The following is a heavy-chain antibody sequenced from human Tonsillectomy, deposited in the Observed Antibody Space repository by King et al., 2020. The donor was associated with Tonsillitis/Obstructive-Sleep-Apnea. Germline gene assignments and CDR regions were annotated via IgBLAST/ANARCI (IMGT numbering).Heavy chain of an antibody. CDR3: ARGIVLMVYATFDY. CDR2: INHSGST. V-gene: IGHV4-34*01. D-gene: IGHD2-8*01. J-gene: IGHJ4*02. Sequence: HVQLQQWGAGLLKPSETLSLTCAVYGESFSGYYWSWIRQPPGKGLEWIGEINHSGSTNYNPSLKSRVTISVDTSKNQFSLKLSSVTAADTAVYYCARGIVLMVYATFDYWGQGTLVTVSS. CDR1: GESFSGYY.